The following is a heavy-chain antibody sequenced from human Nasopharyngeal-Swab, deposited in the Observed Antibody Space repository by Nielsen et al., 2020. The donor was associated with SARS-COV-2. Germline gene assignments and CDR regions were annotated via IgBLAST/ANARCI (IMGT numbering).Heavy chain of an antibody. CDR1: GFTFNTYS. V-gene: IGHV3-21*01. CDR2: ISGSGSYV. Sequence: GESLKISCAGSGFTFNTYSMDWVRQVPGEGLEWVASISGSGSYVYYADSVKGRFTISKDSAKNSLYLQMNSLRADDTAVYFCGRIAGRGSIYYYYMDVWGTGTTVTVSS. D-gene: IGHD1-26*01. J-gene: IGHJ6*03. CDR3: GRIAGRGSIYYYYMDV.